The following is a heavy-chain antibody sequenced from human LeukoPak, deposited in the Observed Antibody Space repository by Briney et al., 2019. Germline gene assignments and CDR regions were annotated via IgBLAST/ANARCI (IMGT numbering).Heavy chain of an antibody. V-gene: IGHV3-7*01. CDR3: TRDQNFYGSGRGFDP. CDR2: IKEDGSEK. D-gene: IGHD3-10*01. J-gene: IGHJ5*02. Sequence: GGSLRLSCAASGFTFSRYWMSWVRQAPGKGLEWVANIKEDGSEKYSVDSVKGRFTISRDNAKNSLYLQMNSLRAEDTAIYYCTRDQNFYGSGRGFDPWGQGPLVTVSS. CDR1: GFTFSRYW.